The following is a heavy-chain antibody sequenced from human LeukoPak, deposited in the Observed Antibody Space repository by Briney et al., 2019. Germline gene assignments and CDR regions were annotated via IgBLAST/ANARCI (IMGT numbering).Heavy chain of an antibody. Sequence: SETLSLTCTVSGGSISSSYWSWIRQPPGKGLEWIGYIYYSGSTTYNPSLKSRVTISVDTSKNQFSLKLSSVTAADTAVYYCARVPQGSSWPYYFDYWGQGTLVTVSS. D-gene: IGHD6-13*01. CDR1: GGSISSSY. V-gene: IGHV4-59*08. CDR2: IYYSGST. CDR3: ARVPQGSSWPYYFDY. J-gene: IGHJ4*02.